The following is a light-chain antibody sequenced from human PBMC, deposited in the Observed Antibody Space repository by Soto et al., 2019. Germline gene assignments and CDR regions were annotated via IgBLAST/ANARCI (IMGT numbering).Light chain of an antibody. J-gene: IGKJ4*01. Sequence: DKVMTQSPAALSVSPGERATLSCRASQSVNSNLAWYQRKPGQAPMLLLYGASTRATGIPARFSGSASGTEFTLTISSLQSEDAAVYYYQQYNDWPLTFGGGTKVEIK. CDR1: QSVNSN. CDR3: QQYNDWPLT. CDR2: GAS. V-gene: IGKV3-15*01.